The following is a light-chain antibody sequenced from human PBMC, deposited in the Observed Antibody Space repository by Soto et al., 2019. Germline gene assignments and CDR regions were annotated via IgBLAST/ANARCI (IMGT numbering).Light chain of an antibody. CDR2: DAS. CDR1: QSVSGY. V-gene: IGKV3-11*01. J-gene: IGKJ3*01. Sequence: EIVLTQSPATLSLSPGERATLSCRASQSVSGYLACYQQKPGQAPRLLIYDASNRATGIPARFSGSGSGPDFTLTISNLEPEDFAVYYCQQRSNWPPEITFGPGTKVDIK. CDR3: QQRSNWPPEIT.